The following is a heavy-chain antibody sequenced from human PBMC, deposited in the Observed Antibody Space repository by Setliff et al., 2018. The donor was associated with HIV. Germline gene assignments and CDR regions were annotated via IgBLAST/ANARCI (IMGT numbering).Heavy chain of an antibody. V-gene: IGHV1-24*01. J-gene: IGHJ5*02. Sequence: ASVKVSCKASGYTFTDYYIHWVRQAPGQGLEWMGGFDPEDGDTMYAQKFQGRVTMTEDTSTSTAYMELRSLRSEDTAVYYCARAADYDFWSGYSSGWFDPWGQGTLVTVSS. CDR3: ARAADYDFWSGYSSGWFDP. CDR2: FDPEDGDT. CDR1: GYTFTDYY. D-gene: IGHD3-3*01.